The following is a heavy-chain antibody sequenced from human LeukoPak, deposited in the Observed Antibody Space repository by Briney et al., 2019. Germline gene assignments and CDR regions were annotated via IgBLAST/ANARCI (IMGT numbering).Heavy chain of an antibody. CDR3: AKELKQWLVLYCFDP. V-gene: IGHV3-30*18. J-gene: IGHJ5*02. CDR1: IFTFNNYG. Sequence: GGSLRLSCAASIFTFNNYGMHWVRQAPGKGLEWVAVISYDGGNKYYADSVKGRFTISRDNSKNTLYLQMNSLRAEDTAVYYCAKELKQWLVLYCFDPWGQGTLVTVSS. CDR2: ISYDGGNK. D-gene: IGHD6-19*01.